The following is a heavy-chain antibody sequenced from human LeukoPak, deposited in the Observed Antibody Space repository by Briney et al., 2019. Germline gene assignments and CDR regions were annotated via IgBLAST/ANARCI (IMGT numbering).Heavy chain of an antibody. V-gene: IGHV4-34*01. J-gene: IGHJ3*02. CDR1: GGSFSGYY. CDR2: INHSGST. Sequence: ASETLSLTCAVYGGSFSGYYWSWIRQPPGKGLEWIGEINHSGSTNYNPSLKSRVTISVDTSKNQFSLKLSSVTAADTAVYYCARDRPSDTAMGRGAFDIWGQGTMVTVSS. D-gene: IGHD5-18*01. CDR3: ARDRPSDTAMGRGAFDI.